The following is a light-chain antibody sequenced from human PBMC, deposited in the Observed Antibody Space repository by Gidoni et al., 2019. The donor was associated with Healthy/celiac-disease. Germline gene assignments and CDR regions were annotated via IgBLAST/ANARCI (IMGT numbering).Light chain of an antibody. J-gene: IGKJ5*01. Sequence: SQSVSSYLAWYQQQPGQAPRLLIYDASNRATGIPARFSGSGSGTDFTLPISSLEPEDFAVYYCQQRSNWPPITFGQGTRLEIK. CDR2: DAS. CDR1: QSVSSY. V-gene: IGKV3-11*01. CDR3: QQRSNWPPIT.